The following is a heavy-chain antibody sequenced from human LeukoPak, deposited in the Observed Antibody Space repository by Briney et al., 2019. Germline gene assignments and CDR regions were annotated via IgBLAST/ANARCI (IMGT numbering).Heavy chain of an antibody. CDR1: GFTFSSYS. Sequence: GGSLRLSCAASGFTFSSYSMNWVGQALGKGLEWVSSISSSSYIYYADSVKGRFTISRDNAKNSLYLQMNSLRAEDTAVYYCARYPGYCSSTSCYVWGQGTLITVSS. J-gene: IGHJ4*02. D-gene: IGHD2-2*01. V-gene: IGHV3-21*01. CDR3: ARYPGYCSSTSCYV. CDR2: ISSSSYI.